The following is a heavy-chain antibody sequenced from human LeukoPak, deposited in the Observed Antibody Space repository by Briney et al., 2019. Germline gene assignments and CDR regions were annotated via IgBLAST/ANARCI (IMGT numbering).Heavy chain of an antibody. V-gene: IGHV4-59*12. CDR3: AREKAVAGTTFSNFDY. J-gene: IGHJ4*02. D-gene: IGHD6-19*01. CDR1: GGSINNYH. Sequence: SETLSLTCTVSGGSINNYHWSWIRQPPGKGLEWIGYIYYSGSTNYNPSLKSRVTISVDTSKNQFSLKLSSVTAADTAVYYCAREKAVAGTTFSNFDYWGQGTLVTVSS. CDR2: IYYSGST.